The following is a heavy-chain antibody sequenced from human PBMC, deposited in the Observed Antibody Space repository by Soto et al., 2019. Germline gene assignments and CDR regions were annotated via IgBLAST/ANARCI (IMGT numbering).Heavy chain of an antibody. CDR1: GFSLANYP. CDR3: AKGANTNVGWHYYFEW. CDR2: SSPRGYTI. D-gene: IGHD6-19*01. Sequence: PGGSLRLSCIASGFSLANYPMNWVRQTPGKGLEWISYSSPRGYTIYYSDSVYVRFTISRDNARNSFSLHVISLLDEYSALYYCAKGANTNVGWHYYFEWWGQGVAVTVSS. V-gene: IGHV3-48*02. J-gene: IGHJ4*02.